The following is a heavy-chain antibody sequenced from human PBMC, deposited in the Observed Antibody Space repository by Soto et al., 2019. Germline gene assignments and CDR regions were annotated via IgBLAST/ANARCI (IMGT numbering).Heavy chain of an antibody. Sequence: SETLSLTCTVSGGSIXSGGYYWSWIRQHPGKGLEWIGHIFDSGTTYTNPSLRSQVTISLDTSKNHFSLTLSSVTAADTAVYYCARGPSGDKVHYWGQGALVTVSS. J-gene: IGHJ4*02. CDR3: ARGPSGDKVHY. D-gene: IGHD7-27*01. CDR2: IFDSGTT. V-gene: IGHV4-30-4*08. CDR1: GGSIXSGGYY.